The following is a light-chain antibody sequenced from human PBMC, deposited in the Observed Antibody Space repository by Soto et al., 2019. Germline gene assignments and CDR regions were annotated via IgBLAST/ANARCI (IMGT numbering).Light chain of an antibody. V-gene: IGKV1-39*01. CDR1: QSVSNY. CDR3: RQSTSILRK. J-gene: IGKJ1*01. CDR2: AAS. Sequence: ESEKNQAGASLLSKERKSVTITRRASQSVSNYLNWYQQKPGRAPKLLIYAASSLQSGVPSRFSGSGSGTDFTLTISSLQPEDVATYYCRQSTSILRKCGQGTKVDIK.